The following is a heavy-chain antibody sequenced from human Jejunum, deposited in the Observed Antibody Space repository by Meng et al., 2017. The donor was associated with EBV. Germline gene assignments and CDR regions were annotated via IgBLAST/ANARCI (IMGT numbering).Heavy chain of an antibody. Sequence: QVQLQESGPGLVKPSRTPSLTCAVSGGSISTDNWWSWVRQPPGKGLEYIGEIHHSGSTKYNPSLKSRVTISVDKSNNHFSLKLSSVTAADTAVYYCARDRGVEDYWGQGTLVTVSS. CDR3: ARDRGVEDY. J-gene: IGHJ4*02. CDR1: GGSISTDNW. D-gene: IGHD5-24*01. V-gene: IGHV4-4*02. CDR2: IHHSGST.